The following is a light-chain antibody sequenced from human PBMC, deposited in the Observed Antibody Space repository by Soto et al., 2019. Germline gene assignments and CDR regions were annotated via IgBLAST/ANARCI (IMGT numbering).Light chain of an antibody. CDR1: QSISTW. J-gene: IGKJ4*01. V-gene: IGKV1-5*03. CDR2: KAS. Sequence: DIQMTQSPSTLSASVGDRVTITCRASQSISTWLAWYQQKPGKAPKLLIYKASNLEGGVPSRFSGSGSGTEFTITISSLQDDDFATYYCQQYNTYPLTFGGGTTVEIK. CDR3: QQYNTYPLT.